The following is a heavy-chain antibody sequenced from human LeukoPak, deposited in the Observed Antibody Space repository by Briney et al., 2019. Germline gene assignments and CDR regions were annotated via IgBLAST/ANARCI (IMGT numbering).Heavy chain of an antibody. D-gene: IGHD3-10*01. CDR2: ISSSSSYI. J-gene: IGHJ4*02. CDR1: GFTFSSYS. V-gene: IGHV3-21*01. CDR3: AKDLSKGLLYRRGMYYFDY. Sequence: DPGGSLRLSCAASGFTFSSYSMNWVRQAPGKGLEWVSSISSSSSYIYYADSVKGRFTISRDNAKNSLYLQMNSLRAEDTAVYYCAKDLSKGLLYRRGMYYFDYWGQGTLVTVSS.